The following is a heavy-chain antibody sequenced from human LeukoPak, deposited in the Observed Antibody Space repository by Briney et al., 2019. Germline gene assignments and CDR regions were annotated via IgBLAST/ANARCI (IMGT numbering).Heavy chain of an antibody. CDR2: INHSGST. D-gene: IGHD3-10*01. Sequence: RPSETLSLTCAVYGGSFSGYYWSWIRQPPGKGLEWIGEINHSGSTNYHPSLKSRVTISVDTSKNQFSLKLSSVTAADTAVYYCARGVVRGVTDYWGQGTLVTVSS. CDR1: GGSFSGYY. J-gene: IGHJ4*02. CDR3: ARGVVRGVTDY. V-gene: IGHV4-34*01.